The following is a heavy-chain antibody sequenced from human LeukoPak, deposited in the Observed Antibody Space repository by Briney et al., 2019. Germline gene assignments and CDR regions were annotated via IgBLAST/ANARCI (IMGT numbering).Heavy chain of an antibody. J-gene: IGHJ4*02. CDR1: GYTFTSYG. CDR3: ARDRSPIVVVPAAPDY. V-gene: IGHV1-18*01. D-gene: IGHD2-2*01. Sequence: ASVKVSCKASGYTFTSYGISWVRQAPGQGLEWMGWISAYNGNTNYAQKLQGRVTMTTDTSTSTAYMELRSLRSDDTAVYYCARDRSPIVVVPAAPDYWGQGTLVTVSS. CDR2: ISAYNGNT.